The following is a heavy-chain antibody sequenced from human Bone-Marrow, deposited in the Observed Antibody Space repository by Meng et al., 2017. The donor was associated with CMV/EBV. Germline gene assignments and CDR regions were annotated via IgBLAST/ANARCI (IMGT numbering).Heavy chain of an antibody. Sequence: SETLSLTCSVSGYSISNTYYWGWIRQPPGKGLEWIGSVYHSGSIDYNPSLKSRVIISEDTSKNQLSLKVSSVTAADTAMYYCASLEDLWSGYYSSDYQYGMDVWGQGTTVTVSS. J-gene: IGHJ6*02. D-gene: IGHD3-3*01. CDR2: VYHSGSI. V-gene: IGHV4-38-2*02. CDR1: GYSISNTYY. CDR3: ASLEDLWSGYYSSDYQYGMDV.